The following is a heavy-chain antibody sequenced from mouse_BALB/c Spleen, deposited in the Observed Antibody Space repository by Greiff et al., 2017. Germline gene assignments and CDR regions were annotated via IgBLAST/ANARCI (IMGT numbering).Heavy chain of an antibody. Sequence: EVKLEESGGGLVQPGGSLKLSCAASGFTFSSYTMSWVRQTPEKRLEWVAYISNGGGSTYYPDTVKGRFTISRDNAKNTLYLQMSSLKSEDTAMYYCARGKNYGSPFDYWGQGTTLTVSS. CDR1: GFTFSSYT. J-gene: IGHJ2*01. CDR2: ISNGGGST. V-gene: IGHV5-12-2*01. D-gene: IGHD1-1*01. CDR3: ARGKNYGSPFDY.